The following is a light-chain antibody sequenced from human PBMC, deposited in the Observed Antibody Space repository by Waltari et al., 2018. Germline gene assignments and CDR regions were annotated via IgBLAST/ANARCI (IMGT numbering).Light chain of an antibody. CDR2: AAS. CDR3: QQYYSYPVT. Sequence: AIRITQSPSSLSASTGDRVTITCRASQGISSYLAWYQQKPGKAPKLLIYAASTLQSGVPSRFSGSGSGTDFTLTSSCLQSEDFATYYCQQYYSYPVTFGQGTKVEIK. CDR1: QGISSY. J-gene: IGKJ1*01. V-gene: IGKV1-8*01.